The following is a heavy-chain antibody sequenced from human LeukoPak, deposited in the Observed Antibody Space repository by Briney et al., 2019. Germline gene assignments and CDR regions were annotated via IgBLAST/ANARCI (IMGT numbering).Heavy chain of an antibody. CDR2: IDPSDSYT. D-gene: IGHD6-13*01. Sequence: GESLKISCKGSGYSFTSYWISWVRQMPGKGLEWMGRIDPSDSYTNYSPSFQGHVTISADKSISTAYRQWSSLKASDTATYYCARESIAAAPEGYWGQGTLVTVSS. CDR3: ARESIAAAPEGY. J-gene: IGHJ4*02. V-gene: IGHV5-10-1*01. CDR1: GYSFTSYW.